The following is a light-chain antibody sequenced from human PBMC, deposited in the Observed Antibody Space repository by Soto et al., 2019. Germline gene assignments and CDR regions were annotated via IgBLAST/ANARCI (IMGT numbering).Light chain of an antibody. J-gene: IGLJ2*01. CDR2: GNS. V-gene: IGLV1-40*01. Sequence: QSVLTQPPSGSGAPGQRVTISCTGSSSKIGAGYDVHWYQQLPGTAHKVLIYGNSNRPSGVPDRFSGSKSGTSASLASTGLQAEDEADYYCQSYDSSLSAVVFGGGTKLTVL. CDR3: QSYDSSLSAVV. CDR1: SSKIGAGYD.